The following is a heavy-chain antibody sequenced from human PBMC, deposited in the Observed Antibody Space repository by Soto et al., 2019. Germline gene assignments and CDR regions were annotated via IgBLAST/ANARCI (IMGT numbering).Heavy chain of an antibody. CDR3: ASRTWYSSTSVY. D-gene: IGHD2-2*01. Sequence: QLQLQQSGPGLVKPSETLSLTCTVSGDSIRSSTYYWGWLRQPPGKGLEWIGRLYYTGSTYYNPALKSRGSISADTSENQFSLNLRSVTAAATAVYYCASRTWYSSTSVYWGQGTLVAVSS. CDR2: LYYTGST. CDR1: GDSIRSSTYY. J-gene: IGHJ4*02. V-gene: IGHV4-39*01.